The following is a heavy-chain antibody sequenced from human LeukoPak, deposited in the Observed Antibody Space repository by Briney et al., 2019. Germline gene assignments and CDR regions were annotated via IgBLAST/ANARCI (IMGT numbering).Heavy chain of an antibody. CDR3: ARRFAPSRNDAFDI. J-gene: IGHJ3*02. CDR2: INHSGTT. V-gene: IGHV4-34*01. Sequence: SETLSLTCAVSGGSFSNYYWTWIRQPPGKGLEWIGEINHSGTTNYSPSLKSRVTMSVDTSKNQFSLKLSSVTASDTAVYYCARRFAPSRNDAFDIWGQGTMVTVSS. D-gene: IGHD3-10*01. CDR1: GGSFSNYY.